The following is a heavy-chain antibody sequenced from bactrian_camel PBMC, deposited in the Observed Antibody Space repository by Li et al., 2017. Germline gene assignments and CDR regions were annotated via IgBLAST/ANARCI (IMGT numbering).Heavy chain of an antibody. Sequence: LVESGGGLVQPGGSLRLSCVASEFSITSYWMCWVRQAPGKGLEWVSAINSGGGTIHYADSVKGRFTISRDNAKNTVYLQMNSLKPQDTAMYYCAADTRRTIGCTSVYGANRPGYWGQGTQVTVS. V-gene: IGHV3S25*01. CDR2: INSGGGTI. J-gene: IGHJ4*01. D-gene: IGHD5*01. CDR1: EFSITSYW. CDR3: AADTRRTIGCTSVYGANRPGY.